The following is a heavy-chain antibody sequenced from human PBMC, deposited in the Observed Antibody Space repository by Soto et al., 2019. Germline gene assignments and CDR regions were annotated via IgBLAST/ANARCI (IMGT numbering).Heavy chain of an antibody. Sequence: EVQLVESGGGLVQPGGSLRLSCAVSGFTFSSYWMSWVRQAPGKGLEWVANIKEDGSEKYYVDSVKGRFTISRDNAKNSLYLQRNSLRAEDTAVYYCARERGGVGGTFGYWGLGTLVTVSS. CDR3: ARERGGVGGTFGY. CDR2: IKEDGSEK. J-gene: IGHJ4*02. CDR1: GFTFSSYW. D-gene: IGHD1-26*01. V-gene: IGHV3-7*01.